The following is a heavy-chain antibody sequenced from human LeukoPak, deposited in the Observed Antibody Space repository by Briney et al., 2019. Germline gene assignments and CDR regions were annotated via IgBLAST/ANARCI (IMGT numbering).Heavy chain of an antibody. CDR1: GYGFTSYW. CDR3: ARIGSGSYALDY. D-gene: IGHD3-10*01. V-gene: IGHV5-51*01. Sequence: GESLKISCKGSGYGFTSYWIAWVRQMPGKGLAWMGIIYPGDSDTRSSPSFQGQVTISVDKSITTAYLQWSSLKASDTAIYYCARIGSGSYALDYWGQGTLVTVSS. J-gene: IGHJ4*02. CDR2: IYPGDSDT.